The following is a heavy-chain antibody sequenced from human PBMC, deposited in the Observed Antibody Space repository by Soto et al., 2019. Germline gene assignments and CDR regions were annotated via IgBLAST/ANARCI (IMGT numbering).Heavy chain of an antibody. J-gene: IGHJ4*02. CDR1: GFTFSSYG. V-gene: IGHV3-30*18. Sequence: RLSCAASGFTFSSYGMHWVRQAPGKGLEWVAVISYDGSNKYYADSVKGRFTISRDNSKNTLYLQMNSLRAEDTAVYYCAKSLRVTAICDYWGQGTLVTVSS. CDR2: ISYDGSNK. CDR3: AKSLRVTAICDY. D-gene: IGHD2-21*02.